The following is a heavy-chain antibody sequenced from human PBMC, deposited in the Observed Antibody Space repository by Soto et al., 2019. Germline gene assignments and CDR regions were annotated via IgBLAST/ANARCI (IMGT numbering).Heavy chain of an antibody. J-gene: IGHJ4*02. D-gene: IGHD6-13*01. CDR2: IHYSGTT. V-gene: IGHV4-59*01. CDR3: AAGEASSRNLAPYYLDF. CDR1: GGSMRNYF. Sequence: SETLSLTCTVSGGSMRNYFWTWIRQPPGKGLEWIGYIHYSGTTSFFPSYNPSLRSRVTISEDTSKDQFSLKLLSVTTADTAVYFCAAGEASSRNLAPYYLDFWGQGTLVTVSS.